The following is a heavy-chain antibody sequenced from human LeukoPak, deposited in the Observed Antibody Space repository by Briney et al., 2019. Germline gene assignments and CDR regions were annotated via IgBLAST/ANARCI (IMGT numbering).Heavy chain of an antibody. CDR2: IYYSGST. J-gene: IGHJ4*02. V-gene: IGHV4-59*01. D-gene: IGHD6-13*01. CDR3: ARAEGYSSSWYPWTFDY. Sequence: PSETLSLTCTVSGVSISSYYWSWIRQPPGKGLEWIGYIYYSGSTNYNPSLKSRVTISVDTSKNQFSLKLSSVTAADTAVYYCARAEGYSSSWYPWTFDYWGQGTLVTVSS. CDR1: GVSISSYY.